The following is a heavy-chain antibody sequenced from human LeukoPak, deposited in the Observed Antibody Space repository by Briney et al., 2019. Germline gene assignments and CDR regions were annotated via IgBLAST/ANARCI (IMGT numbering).Heavy chain of an antibody. CDR3: ARDRGYSSNRNWFDP. V-gene: IGHV1-18*01. J-gene: IGHJ5*02. CDR2: ISAYYGNT. D-gene: IGHD6-13*01. CDR1: GYTFTSYG. Sequence: GASVKVSCKASGYTFTSYGISWVRQAPGQGLEWMGWISAYYGNTNYAQKLQGRVTMTTDTSTSTAYMELRSLRSDDTAVYYCARDRGYSSNRNWFDPWGQGTLVTVSS.